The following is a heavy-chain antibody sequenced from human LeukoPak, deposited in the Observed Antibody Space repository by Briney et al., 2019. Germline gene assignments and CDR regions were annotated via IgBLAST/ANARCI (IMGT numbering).Heavy chain of an antibody. CDR2: IIPIFGTA. V-gene: IGHV1-69*06. J-gene: IGHJ4*02. Sequence: GASMKVSCKASGYTFTSYAMNWVRQAPGQGLEWMGGIIPIFGTANYAQKFQGRVTITADKSTSTAYMELSSLRAEDTAVYYCARAPSDNYYLFDFWGQGTLVTVSS. CDR1: GYTFTSYA. CDR3: ARAPSDNYYLFDF. D-gene: IGHD3-22*01.